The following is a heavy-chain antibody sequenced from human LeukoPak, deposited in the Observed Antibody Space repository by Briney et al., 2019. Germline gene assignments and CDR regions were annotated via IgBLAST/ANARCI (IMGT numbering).Heavy chain of an antibody. Sequence: PGGSLRLSCTASGFTFSSYGMSWVRQAPGKGLEWVSAISGSGGSTYYADSVKGRFTISRDNSKNTLYLQMNSLRAEDTAVYYCAKDRGYSYGPASPWGQGTLVTVSS. CDR1: GFTFSSYG. CDR2: ISGSGGST. J-gene: IGHJ5*02. D-gene: IGHD5-18*01. CDR3: AKDRGYSYGPASP. V-gene: IGHV3-23*01.